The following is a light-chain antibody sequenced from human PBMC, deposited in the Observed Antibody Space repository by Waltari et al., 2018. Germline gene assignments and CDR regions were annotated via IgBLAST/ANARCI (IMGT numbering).Light chain of an antibody. J-gene: IGLJ3*02. V-gene: IGLV1-44*01. CDR2: RSD. Sequence: QSVLTQPPSASGTPGQRVTISCSGRSPNIRDNVVNWYQQLPGKAPSLLLYRSDPRHSGVPDRFSGSKSGTIASLAISGLQSADEGDYYCAAWDDSLHGHWVFGGGTKVTVL. CDR3: AAWDDSLHGHWV. CDR1: SPNIRDNV.